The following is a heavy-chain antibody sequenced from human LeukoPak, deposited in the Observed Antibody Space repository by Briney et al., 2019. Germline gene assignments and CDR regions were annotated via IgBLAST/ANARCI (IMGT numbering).Heavy chain of an antibody. J-gene: IGHJ4*02. V-gene: IGHV3-20*04. D-gene: IGHD3-22*01. Sequence: GGSLRLSCAASGFTFDDYGMNWVRQAPGKGLEWVSAINWNGDSTGYADSVKGRFTISRDNAKNSPYLQMNSLRAEDTALYYCARSSYYYERRDFDYWGQGTLVTVSS. CDR2: INWNGDST. CDR1: GFTFDDYG. CDR3: ARSSYYYERRDFDY.